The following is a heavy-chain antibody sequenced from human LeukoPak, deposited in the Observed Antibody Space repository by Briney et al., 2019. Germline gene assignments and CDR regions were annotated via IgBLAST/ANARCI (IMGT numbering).Heavy chain of an antibody. CDR1: GYTFTSYD. Sequence: ASVKVSCKASGYTFTSYDINWVRQATGQGLEWMGWMNPNSGNTGYAQKFQGRVTIAADKSTSTACMELSSLRSEDTAVYYCARSPIKDIAAASYYFDYWGQGTLVTVSS. CDR2: MNPNSGNT. CDR3: ARSPIKDIAAASYYFDY. J-gene: IGHJ4*02. V-gene: IGHV1-8*01. D-gene: IGHD6-13*01.